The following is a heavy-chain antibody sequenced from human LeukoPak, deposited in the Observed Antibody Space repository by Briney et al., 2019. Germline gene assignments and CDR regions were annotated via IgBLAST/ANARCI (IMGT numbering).Heavy chain of an antibody. CDR3: AKARTLTTLLGS. CDR1: GFTSSNYA. J-gene: IGHJ5*02. V-gene: IGHV3-23*01. Sequence: GGSLRLSCAASGFTSSNYAMSWVRQAPGKGLEWVSGITGSGHTTYYADAVRGRFTFSRDNSKNTLFLQMNSLRAEDTAVYYCAKARTLTTLLGSWGQGTLVTVSS. D-gene: IGHD4-17*01. CDR2: ITGSGHTT.